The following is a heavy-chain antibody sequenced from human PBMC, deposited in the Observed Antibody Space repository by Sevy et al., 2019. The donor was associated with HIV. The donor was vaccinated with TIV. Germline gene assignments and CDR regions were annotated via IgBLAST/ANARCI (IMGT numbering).Heavy chain of an antibody. CDR1: GGSVSSGSYY. Sequence: SENLSLTCTVSGGSVSSGSYYWSWIRQPPGKGLEWIGYIYYSGSTNYNPSLKSRVTISVDTSKNQFSLKLSSVTAADTAVYYCVRQPGYGGYDYWGQGTLVTVSS. D-gene: IGHD5-12*01. V-gene: IGHV4-61*01. CDR3: VRQPGYGGYDY. J-gene: IGHJ4*02. CDR2: IYYSGST.